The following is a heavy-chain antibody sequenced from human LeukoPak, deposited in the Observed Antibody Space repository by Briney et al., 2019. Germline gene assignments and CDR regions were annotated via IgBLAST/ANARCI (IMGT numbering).Heavy chain of an antibody. J-gene: IGHJ6*03. CDR3: ARELSPSPDRDYYYYYYMDV. Sequence: GALRLSCAASGFTFSSYSMNWVRPAPGKGLEWVSSISSSSSYIYYADSVKGRFTISRDNAKNSLYLQMNSLRAEDTAVYYCARELSPSPDRDYYYYYYMDVWGKGTTVTVSS. D-gene: IGHD2/OR15-2a*01. CDR2: ISSSSSYI. V-gene: IGHV3-21*01. CDR1: GFTFSSYS.